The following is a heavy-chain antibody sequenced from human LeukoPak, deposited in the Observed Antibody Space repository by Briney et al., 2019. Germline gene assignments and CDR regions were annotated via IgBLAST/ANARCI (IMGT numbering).Heavy chain of an antibody. D-gene: IGHD6-13*01. CDR3: ARRASSSWYYFDY. Sequence: GESLQISCQGSGYIFTSYWIGWVRQLPGKGLEWMGIIYPGDSDTRYSPSFQGQVTISADKSISTASLQWSSLKASDTAMYYCARRASSSWYYFDYWGQGTLVTVSS. V-gene: IGHV5-51*01. CDR1: GYIFTSYW. J-gene: IGHJ4*02. CDR2: IYPGDSDT.